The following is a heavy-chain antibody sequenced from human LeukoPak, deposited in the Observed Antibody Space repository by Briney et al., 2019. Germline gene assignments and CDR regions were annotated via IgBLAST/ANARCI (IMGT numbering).Heavy chain of an antibody. V-gene: IGHV3-23*01. J-gene: IGHJ4*02. CDR2: ISGSGGST. CDR1: GFTFSSYA. CDR3: AKGPIAYYYDSSGYFVDY. D-gene: IGHD3-22*01. Sequence: GGSLRLSCAASGFTFSSYAMSWVRQAPGKGLEWVSVISGSGGSTYYADSVKGRFTISRDNSKNTLYLQMNSLRAEDTAVYYCAKGPIAYYYDSSGYFVDYWGQGTLVTVSS.